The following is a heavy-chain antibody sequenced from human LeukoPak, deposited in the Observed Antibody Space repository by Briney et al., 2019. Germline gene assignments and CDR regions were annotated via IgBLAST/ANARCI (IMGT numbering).Heavy chain of an antibody. CDR1: GGSINSYY. J-gene: IGHJ3*02. Sequence: SETLSLTCTVSGGSINSYYWSWIRQPPGKGLEWIGYILYSGSTNYNPSLKSRVTISVDTSKNQFSLKLSSVTAADTAVYYCARHITDYYDSSGYYYVFAFDIWGQGTMVTVSS. D-gene: IGHD3-22*01. CDR2: ILYSGST. CDR3: ARHITDYYDSSGYYYVFAFDI. V-gene: IGHV4-59*08.